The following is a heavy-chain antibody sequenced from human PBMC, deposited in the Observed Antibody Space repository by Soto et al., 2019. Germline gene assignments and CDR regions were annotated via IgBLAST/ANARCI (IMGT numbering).Heavy chain of an antibody. J-gene: IGHJ4*02. D-gene: IGHD3-3*01. V-gene: IGHV3-21*01. CDR2: ISSSSSYI. CDR1: GLTFSSYS. CDR3: ARRYYDFWSGYSG. Sequence: GGSLRISCAACGLTFSSYSMNWDRQETGKGLEWVSSISSSSSYIYYADSVKGRFTISRDNAKNSLYLQMNSLRAEDTAVYYCARRYYDFWSGYSGWGQGTLVTVSS.